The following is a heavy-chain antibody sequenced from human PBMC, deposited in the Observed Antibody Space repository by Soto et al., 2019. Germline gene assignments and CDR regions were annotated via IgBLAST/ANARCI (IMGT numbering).Heavy chain of an antibody. CDR1: GGSISSYY. V-gene: IGHV4-59*12. CDR3: ARTPSA. CDR2: IYHSGST. Sequence: ASETLSLTCTVSGGSISSYYWSWIRQPPGKGLEWIGYIYHSGSTYYNPSLKSRVTISVDTSKNQFSLKLSSVTAADTAVYYCARTPSAWGQGTLVTVSS. J-gene: IGHJ5*02.